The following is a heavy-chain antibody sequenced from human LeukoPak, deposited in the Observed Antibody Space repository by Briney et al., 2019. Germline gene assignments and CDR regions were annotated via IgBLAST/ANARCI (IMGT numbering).Heavy chain of an antibody. J-gene: IGHJ6*02. CDR1: GFSFSGYW. V-gene: IGHV3-7*01. D-gene: IGHD1-1*01. Sequence: GGSLRLSCTASGFSFSGYWMSWVRQAPGKGLEWVANINQDGSAQYYVDSVKGQFTISRDNAKNSLYLQMNSLRVEDTAVYYCARATIGDVWGQGTTVTVSS. CDR2: INQDGSAQ. CDR3: ARATIGDV.